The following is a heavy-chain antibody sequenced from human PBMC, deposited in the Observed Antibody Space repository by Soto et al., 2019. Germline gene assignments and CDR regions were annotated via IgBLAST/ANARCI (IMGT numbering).Heavy chain of an antibody. CDR3: ARHMIRGVLYYFDY. D-gene: IGHD3-10*01. CDR1: GYTFSIYG. V-gene: IGHV1-18*01. CDR2: ISDYNVKT. J-gene: IGHJ4*02. Sequence: ASVKVSCQASGYTFSIYGLSWVRQAPGQGLEWMGWISDYNVKTNYAQKLQGRVTMTTDTSTSTAYMELRSLTSDDTAVYYCARHMIRGVLYYFDYWGQGTLVTVSS.